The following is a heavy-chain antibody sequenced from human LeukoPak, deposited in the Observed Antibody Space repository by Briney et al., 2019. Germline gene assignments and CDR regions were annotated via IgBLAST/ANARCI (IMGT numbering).Heavy chain of an antibody. J-gene: IGHJ4*02. V-gene: IGHV1-69*06. Sequence: SVKVSCKASGGTFGSYAISWVRQAPGQGLEWMGRIIPIFGTANYAQKFQGRVTITADKSTSTAYMELSSLRSEDTAVYYCARGAESAVAGPPFDYWGQGTLVTVSS. CDR1: GGTFGSYA. D-gene: IGHD6-19*01. CDR2: IIPIFGTA. CDR3: ARGAESAVAGPPFDY.